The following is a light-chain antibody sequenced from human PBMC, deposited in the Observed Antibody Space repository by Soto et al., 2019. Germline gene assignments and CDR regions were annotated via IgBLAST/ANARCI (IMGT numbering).Light chain of an antibody. Sequence: QSALTQPASGSGSPGQSITISCTGSSNYIGTYEYVSWHQHHPGRAPKLIIFGVNDRPSGISDRFSGSKSGNTASLTIFGLQLEDEAVYYCSSYTTGSTLPWVFGTGTKVTVL. V-gene: IGLV2-14*01. CDR3: SSYTTGSTLPWV. CDR1: SNYIGTYEY. CDR2: GVN. J-gene: IGLJ1*01.